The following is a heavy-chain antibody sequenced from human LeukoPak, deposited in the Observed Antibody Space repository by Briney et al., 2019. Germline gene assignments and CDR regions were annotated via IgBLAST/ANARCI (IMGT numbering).Heavy chain of an antibody. CDR3: ARETIPITIFGVVTSPPDY. CDR2: ISYDGSNK. CDR1: GFTFSSYA. V-gene: IGHV3-30-3*01. D-gene: IGHD3-3*01. J-gene: IGHJ4*02. Sequence: PGGPLRLSCAASGFTFSSYAMHWVRQAPGKGLEWVAVISYDGSNKYYADSVKGRFTISRDNSKNTLYLQMNSLRAEDTAVYYCARETIPITIFGVVTSPPDYWGQGTLVTVSS.